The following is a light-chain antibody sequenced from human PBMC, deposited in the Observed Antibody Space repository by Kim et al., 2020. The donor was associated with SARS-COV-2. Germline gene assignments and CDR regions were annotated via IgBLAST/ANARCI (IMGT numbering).Light chain of an antibody. Sequence: EIVMTQSSATLSVSPGERATLSCRASQSVSSNLAWYQQKPGQAPRLLIYGASTRATGIPARFSGSGSGTEFTLTISSLQSEDFAVYYCQQYNNWPPEKTFGQGTKVDIK. CDR1: QSVSSN. J-gene: IGKJ1*01. V-gene: IGKV3-15*01. CDR2: GAS. CDR3: QQYNNWPPEKT.